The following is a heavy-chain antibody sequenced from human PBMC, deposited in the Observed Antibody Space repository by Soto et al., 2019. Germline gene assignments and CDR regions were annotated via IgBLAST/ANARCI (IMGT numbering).Heavy chain of an antibody. D-gene: IGHD3-3*01. Sequence: ASVKGSCKASGYNFNIYGINWVRQAPGQGLELMGWISAYDGKTTYAEKFQGRVTMTTDASTSTAYMELRSLRSDDTAVYYCAIDPHDYCPSDWFDPWCQGSRVTVSA. V-gene: IGHV1-18*01. CDR3: AIDPHDYCPSDWFDP. CDR1: GYNFNIYG. J-gene: IGHJ5*02. CDR2: ISAYDGKT.